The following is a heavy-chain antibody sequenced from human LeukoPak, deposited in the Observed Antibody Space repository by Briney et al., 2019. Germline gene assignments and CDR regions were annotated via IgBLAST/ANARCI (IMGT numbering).Heavy chain of an antibody. CDR3: AREGYSSSWYSVGTYYYYGMDV. CDR1: GFTFSSYW. V-gene: IGHV3-7*01. Sequence: PGGSLRLSCAASGFTFSSYWMSWVRQAPGKGLEWVANIKQDGSEKYYVDPVKGRFTISRDNAKNSLYLQMNSLRAEDTAVYYCAREGYSSSWYSVGTYYYYGMDVWGQGTTVTVSS. D-gene: IGHD6-13*01. CDR2: IKQDGSEK. J-gene: IGHJ6*02.